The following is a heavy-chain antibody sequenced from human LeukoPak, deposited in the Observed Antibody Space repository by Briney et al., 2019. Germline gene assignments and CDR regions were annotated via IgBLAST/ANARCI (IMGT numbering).Heavy chain of an antibody. D-gene: IGHD5-18*01. Sequence: GGSLRLSCAASGFIFSNYNMNWVRQTPGKGLEWLSYISSSSGTIYYSDSVKRRFTISGDNAKNSVSLQMNSLRAGDTAVYYCARALGYSYGYAVDYWGQGTLVTVSS. CDR3: ARALGYSYGYAVDY. CDR2: ISSSSGTI. J-gene: IGHJ4*02. CDR1: GFIFSNYN. V-gene: IGHV3-48*01.